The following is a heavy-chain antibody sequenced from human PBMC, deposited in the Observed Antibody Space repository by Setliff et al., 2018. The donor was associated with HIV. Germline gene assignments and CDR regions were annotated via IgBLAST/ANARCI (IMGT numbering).Heavy chain of an antibody. D-gene: IGHD3-10*01. Sequence: PSETLSLTCTVSGDSINTHYWGWVRQSPGKGLEWIGVIYYRGSAYYNLSLQSRVTLSVDTSKNSFSLHLTSVTAADTAVYFCARARGPPLPVLDFWGPGTLVTVSS. J-gene: IGHJ4*02. CDR2: IYYRGSA. V-gene: IGHV4-39*07. CDR3: ARARGPPLPVLDF. CDR1: GDSINTHY.